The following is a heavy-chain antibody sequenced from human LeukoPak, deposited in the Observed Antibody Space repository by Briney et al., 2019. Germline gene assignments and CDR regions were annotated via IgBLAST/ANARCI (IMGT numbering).Heavy chain of an antibody. CDR2: IIPIFGTA. CDR3: ARDRDYYGSGSYYNYYYYYMDV. V-gene: IGHV1-69*05. CDR1: GGTFSSYA. D-gene: IGHD3-10*01. Sequence: ASVKVSCKASGGTFSSYAISWVRRAPGQGLEWMGRIIPIFGTANYAQKFQGRVTITTDESTSTAYMELSSLRSEDTAVYYCARDRDYYGSGSYYNYYYYYMDVWGKGTTVTVSS. J-gene: IGHJ6*03.